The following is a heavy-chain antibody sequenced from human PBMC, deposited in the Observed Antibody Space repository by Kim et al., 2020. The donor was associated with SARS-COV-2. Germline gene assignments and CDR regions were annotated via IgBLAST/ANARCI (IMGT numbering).Heavy chain of an antibody. D-gene: IGHD6-13*01. CDR1: GDSVSSYSSS. CDR3: VREDAAGTHGGFDI. CDR2: TYYRSGWHY. Sequence: SQTLSLTCAISGDSVSSYSSSWNWIRQSPSRGLEWLGRTYYRSGWHYHYAPSVKGRITVTPDTSKNQFSLQLNSVTPEDTAMYYCVREDAAGTHGGFDIWGQSTMVTVSS. J-gene: IGHJ3*02. V-gene: IGHV6-1*01.